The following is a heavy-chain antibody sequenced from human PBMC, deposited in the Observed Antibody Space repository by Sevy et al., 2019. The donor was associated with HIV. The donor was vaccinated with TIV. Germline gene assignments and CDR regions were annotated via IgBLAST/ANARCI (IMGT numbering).Heavy chain of an antibody. CDR3: ASCTLYDFWSGYPDYYYYGMDV. Sequence: GGSLRLSCAASGFTVSSNYMSWVRQAPGKGLEWVSVIYSGGSTYYADSVKGRFTISRDNSKNKLYLQMNSLRAEDTAVYYCASCTLYDFWSGYPDYYYYGMDVWGQGTTVTVSS. J-gene: IGHJ6*02. CDR2: IYSGGST. D-gene: IGHD3-3*01. CDR1: GFTVSSNY. V-gene: IGHV3-53*01.